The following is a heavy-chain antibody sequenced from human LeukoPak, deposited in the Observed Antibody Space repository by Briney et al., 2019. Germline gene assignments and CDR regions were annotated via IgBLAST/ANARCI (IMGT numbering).Heavy chain of an antibody. J-gene: IGHJ4*02. CDR1: GFTFNNYG. V-gene: IGHV3-30*02. CDR3: AKDITTFGDRLPFDY. Sequence: GGSLRLSCAASGFTFNNYGMHWVRPAPGKGLEWVAFIRFDENNKYYADSVKGRFTISRDNSKNTVYLQLNSLRAEDTAVYSCAKDITTFGDRLPFDYWGQGTLVTVSS. CDR2: IRFDENNK. D-gene: IGHD3-10*01.